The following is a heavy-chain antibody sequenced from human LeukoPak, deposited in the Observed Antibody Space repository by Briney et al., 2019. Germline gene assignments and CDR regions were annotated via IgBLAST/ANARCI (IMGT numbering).Heavy chain of an antibody. Sequence: SETLSLTCAVDGGSSSGYYWSWIRQPPGKGREWNGEINHSGSTNYNPSLRSRVPISVDTSKDKFSLKLRSVTAADEAVSYCARDGSGSYYNGDYYGMDVWGQGTTVTVSS. D-gene: IGHD3-10*01. V-gene: IGHV4-34*01. J-gene: IGHJ6*02. CDR1: GGSSSGYY. CDR2: INHSGST. CDR3: ARDGSGSYYNGDYYGMDV.